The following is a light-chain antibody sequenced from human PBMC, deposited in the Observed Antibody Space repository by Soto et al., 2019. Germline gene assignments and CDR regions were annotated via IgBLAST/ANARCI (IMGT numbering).Light chain of an antibody. CDR2: EVN. V-gene: IGLV2-8*01. J-gene: IGLJ1*01. Sequence: QCALTQPLSASGSHRQSVPISCTGTSSDVGGYNYVSWYQQHPGKAPKLIIYEVNKRPSGVPDRFSGAKSGNTASLSVSGLHAKDGADYYCCSYAGNANDVFGTWTKSPS. CDR1: SSDVGGYNY. CDR3: CSYAGNANDV.